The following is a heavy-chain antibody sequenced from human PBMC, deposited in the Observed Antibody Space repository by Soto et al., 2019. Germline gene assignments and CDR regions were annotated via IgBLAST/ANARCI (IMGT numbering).Heavy chain of an antibody. D-gene: IGHD4-17*01. CDR3: ARDLRGHYGP. CDR1: GFTFTTYT. CDR2: VGTSKNYI. Sequence: GGSLRLSCVASGFTFTTYTMSWVRQAPGKGLEWLSSVGTSKNYIYYADSVKGRFTISRDNARNSVFLQMNGLRPEDTAMYYCARDLRGHYGPWGQGTMVTVSS. V-gene: IGHV3-21*01. J-gene: IGHJ3*01.